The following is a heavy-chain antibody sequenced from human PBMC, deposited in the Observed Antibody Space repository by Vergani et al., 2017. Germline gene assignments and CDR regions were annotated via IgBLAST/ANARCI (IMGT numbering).Heavy chain of an antibody. CDR1: GFTFSSYA. J-gene: IGHJ4*02. D-gene: IGHD6-6*01. CDR3: AKPGIAARPWLNPNYFDY. V-gene: IGHV3-64*01. CDR2: ISSNGGST. Sequence: EVQLVESGGGLVQPGGSLRLSCAASGFTFSSYAMHWVRQAPGKGLEYVSAISSNGGSTYYANSVKGRFTISRDNSKNTLYLQMGSLRAEDMAVYYCAKPGIAARPWLNPNYFDYWGQGTLVTVSS.